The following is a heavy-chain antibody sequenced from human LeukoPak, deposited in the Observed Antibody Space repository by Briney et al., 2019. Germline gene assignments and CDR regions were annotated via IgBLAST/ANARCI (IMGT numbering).Heavy chain of an antibody. Sequence: PGGSLRLSCAASGFTLSSYAVSWVRQAPGKGLEWVSVISGSGGSTDYADSVKGRFTISRDNSKNTLYLQINSLRVEDTAVYYCAKGNSSRAYYFDYWGQGTLVTVSS. D-gene: IGHD6-19*01. CDR2: ISGSGGST. V-gene: IGHV3-23*01. J-gene: IGHJ4*02. CDR3: AKGNSSRAYYFDY. CDR1: GFTLSSYA.